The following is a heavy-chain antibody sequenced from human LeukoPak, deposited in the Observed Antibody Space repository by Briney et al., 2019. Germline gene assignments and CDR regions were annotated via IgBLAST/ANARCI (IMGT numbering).Heavy chain of an antibody. D-gene: IGHD3-10*01. CDR1: GFTVSSNY. J-gene: IGHJ6*02. CDR3: ARELLLGSYYYDMDV. CDR2: IYSGGST. V-gene: IGHV3-53*04. Sequence: GGSLRLSCAASGFTVSSNYMSWVRQAPGKGLEWVSVIYSGGSTYYADSVKGRFTIFRHNSKNTLYLQMNSLRAEDTAVYYCARELLLGSYYYDMDVWGQGTTVTVSS.